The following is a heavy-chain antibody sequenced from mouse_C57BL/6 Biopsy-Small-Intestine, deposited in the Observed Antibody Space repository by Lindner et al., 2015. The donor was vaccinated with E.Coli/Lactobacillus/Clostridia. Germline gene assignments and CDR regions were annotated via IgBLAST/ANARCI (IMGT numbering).Heavy chain of an antibody. Sequence: VQLQESGAELVRPGASVKLSCTASGFNIKDDYMHWVKQRPEQGLEWIGWIDPENGDTEYASKFQGKATITADTSSNTAYLQLSSLTSEDTAVYYCTWGIRDYWGQGTTLTVSS. V-gene: IGHV14-4*01. CDR1: GFNIKDDY. CDR2: IDPENGDT. CDR3: TWGIRDY. J-gene: IGHJ2*01.